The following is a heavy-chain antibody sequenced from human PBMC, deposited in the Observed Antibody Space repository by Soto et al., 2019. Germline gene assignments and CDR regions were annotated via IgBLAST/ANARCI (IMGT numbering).Heavy chain of an antibody. V-gene: IGHV4-38-2*02. CDR2: IYYSGAI. CDR3: ARVISSPFTYFAF. D-gene: IGHD2-15*01. CDR1: GCAIRGGFY. J-gene: IGHJ4*02. Sequence: SETMSQTSIVSGCAIRGGFYWGCMQQSPGKGLEWFGSIYYSGAIYYNPSLRSRISVALDTSKNQFSLKLNSVSAADTAVYYCARVISSPFTYFAFWGTGPLVPSPQ.